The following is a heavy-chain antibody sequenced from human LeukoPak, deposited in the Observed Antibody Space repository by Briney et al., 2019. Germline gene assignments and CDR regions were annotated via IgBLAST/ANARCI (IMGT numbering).Heavy chain of an antibody. V-gene: IGHV1-46*01. J-gene: IGHJ4*02. CDR2: INPSGGST. CDR3: ARSAAYYYDSSGYYMDY. Sequence: ASVKVSCKASGYTFASYYMHWVRQAPGQGLEWMGIINPSGGSTSYAQKFRGRVTMTRDTSTSTVYMELSSLRSEDTAVYYCARSAAYYYDSSGYYMDYWGQGTLVTVSS. CDR1: GYTFASYY. D-gene: IGHD3-22*01.